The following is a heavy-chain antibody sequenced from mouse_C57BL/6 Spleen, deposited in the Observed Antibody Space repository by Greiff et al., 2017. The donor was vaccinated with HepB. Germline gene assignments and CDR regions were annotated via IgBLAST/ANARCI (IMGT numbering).Heavy chain of an antibody. J-gene: IGHJ1*03. V-gene: IGHV1-72*01. D-gene: IGHD2-5*01. Sequence: QVQLQQPGAELVKPGASVKLSCKASGYTFTSSWMHWVKQRPGRGLEWIGRIDPNSGGTKYNEKFKGKATLTVDKPSSAAYMQLSSLTSEDSAVYYCATTDYSNYNWYFDVWGTGTTVTVSS. CDR3: ATTDYSNYNWYFDV. CDR1: GYTFTSSW. CDR2: IDPNSGGT.